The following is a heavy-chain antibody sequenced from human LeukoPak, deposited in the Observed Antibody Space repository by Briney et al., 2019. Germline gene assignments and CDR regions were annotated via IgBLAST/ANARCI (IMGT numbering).Heavy chain of an antibody. J-gene: IGHJ4*02. CDR2: MSTYYGDI. V-gene: IGHV3-21*01. D-gene: IGHD2-8*02. CDR1: GFTFSTYG. Sequence: PGGSLRLSCTASGFTFSTYGMTWVRQAPGKGLEWVSSMSTYYGDIYYADSVRGRFTSSRDNAKNTLYLQMDSLTAEDTAVYYCARDPSTDRFQYFDYWGQGALVTVSS. CDR3: ARDPSTDRFQYFDY.